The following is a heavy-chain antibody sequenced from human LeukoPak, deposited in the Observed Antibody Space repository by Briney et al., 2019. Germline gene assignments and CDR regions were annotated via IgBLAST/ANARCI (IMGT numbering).Heavy chain of an antibody. V-gene: IGHV4-34*01. CDR3: ARERHGWRGGRYFDY. CDR2: INHSGNT. Sequence: KTSETLSLTCAVYGGSFSGYYWSWIRQPPGRGLEWIGEINHSGNTNYNPSLKSRVTISVDTSKNQFSLKLSSVTAADTAVYYCARERHGWRGGRYFDYWGQGTLVTVSS. D-gene: IGHD3-10*01. CDR1: GGSFSGYY. J-gene: IGHJ4*02.